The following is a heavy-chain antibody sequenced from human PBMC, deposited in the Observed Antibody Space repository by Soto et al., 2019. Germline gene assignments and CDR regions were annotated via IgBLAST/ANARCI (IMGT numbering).Heavy chain of an antibody. CDR3: AKVRQRWLQLIAFDI. Sequence: GGSLRLSCAASGFTFSSYGMHWVRQAPGKGLEWVAVISYDGSNKYYADSVKGRFTISRDNSKNTLYLQMNSLRAEDTAVYYCAKVRQRWLQLIAFDIWGQGTMVTVSS. CDR2: ISYDGSNK. V-gene: IGHV3-30*18. J-gene: IGHJ3*02. D-gene: IGHD5-12*01. CDR1: GFTFSSYG.